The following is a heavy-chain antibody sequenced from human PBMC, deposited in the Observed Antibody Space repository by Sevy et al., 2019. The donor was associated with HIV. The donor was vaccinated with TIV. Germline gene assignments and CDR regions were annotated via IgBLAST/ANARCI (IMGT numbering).Heavy chain of an antibody. J-gene: IGHJ4*02. CDR2: IHFSGGT. Sequence: SETLSLTCTVSGGTISSSDSYWSRIRQPPGKGQEWIGYIHFSGGTYYNPFLKSRVAMSVDTSERQFSLRLSFMTAADTAVYYCANKRGYSHGPFDYWGQGALVTVSS. V-gene: IGHV4-30-4*01. CDR3: ANKRGYSHGPFDY. D-gene: IGHD5-12*01. CDR1: GGTISSSDSY.